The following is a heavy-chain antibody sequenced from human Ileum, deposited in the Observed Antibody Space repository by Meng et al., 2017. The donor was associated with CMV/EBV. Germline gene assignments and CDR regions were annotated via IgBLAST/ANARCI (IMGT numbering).Heavy chain of an antibody. V-gene: IGHV2-5*02. D-gene: IGHD3-22*01. Sequence: QITLKGSGPTLVKPKQTLTLTCTFSWFSLRTSGVGVGWIRQPPGKALEWLAVIYWDDDKSCSPSLKSRLTITKDTSKKQVVLTMTNMDPVDTATYYCAHGNYKSSAYYYDYWGQGTLVTVSS. J-gene: IGHJ4*02. CDR1: WFSLRTSGVG. CDR3: AHGNYKSSAYYYDY. CDR2: IYWDDDK.